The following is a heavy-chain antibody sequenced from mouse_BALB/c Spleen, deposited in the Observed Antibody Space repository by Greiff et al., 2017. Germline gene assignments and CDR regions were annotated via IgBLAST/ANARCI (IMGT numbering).Heavy chain of an antibody. CDR2: ISSGSSTI. V-gene: IGHV5-17*02. CDR1: GFTFSSFG. CDR3: ARGGSYYFDY. J-gene: IGHJ2*01. Sequence: EVKLVDSGGGLVQPGGSRKLSCAASGFTFSSFGMHWVRQAPEKGLEWVAYISSGSSTIYYADTVKGRFTISRDNPKNTLFLQLTSLRSEDTAMYYCARGGSYYFDYWGQGTTLTVSS.